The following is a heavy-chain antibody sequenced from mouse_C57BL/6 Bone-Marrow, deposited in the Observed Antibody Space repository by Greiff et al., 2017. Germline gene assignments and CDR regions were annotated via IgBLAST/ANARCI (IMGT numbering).Heavy chain of an antibody. CDR3: AGAFDGYYDFAMGY. Sequence: EVQLQQSGPELVKPGASVKISCKASGYTFTDYYMNWVKQSHGKSLEWIGDINPNNGGTSYNQKFKGKATLTVDKSSGTAYMELRSLTSEDTAVYYCAGAFDGYYDFAMGYWGQGTSDTVTA. D-gene: IGHD2-3*01. J-gene: IGHJ4*01. CDR2: INPNNGGT. V-gene: IGHV1-26*01. CDR1: GYTFTDYY.